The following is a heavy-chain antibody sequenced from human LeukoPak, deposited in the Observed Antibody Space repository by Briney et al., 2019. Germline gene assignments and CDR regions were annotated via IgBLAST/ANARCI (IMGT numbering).Heavy chain of an antibody. CDR1: GFTFSSYA. D-gene: IGHD7-27*01. J-gene: IGHJ4*02. CDR2: IYYSGST. CDR3: ARITKLGILPLTFDY. Sequence: LRLSCAASGFTFSSYAMSWIRQPPGKGLEWIGYIYYSGSTYYNPSLKSRVTISVDTSKNQFSLKLSSVTAADTAVYYCARITKLGILPLTFDYWGQGTLVTVSS. V-gene: IGHV4-30-4*08.